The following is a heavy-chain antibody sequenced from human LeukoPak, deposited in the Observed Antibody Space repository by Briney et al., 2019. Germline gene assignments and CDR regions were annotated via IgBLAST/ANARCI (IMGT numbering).Heavy chain of an antibody. D-gene: IGHD5-18*01. J-gene: IGHJ5*02. CDR2: IYHSGST. V-gene: IGHV4-30-2*01. CDR3: ARALYRGYSYGYVGGDWFDP. CDR1: GDSISSGGYS. Sequence: ASETLSLTRAVPGDSISSGGYSWSWIRQPPGKGLEWLGYIYHSGSTYYNPSLKSRVTISVDRSKNQFSLKLSSVTAADTAVYYCARALYRGYSYGYVGGDWFDPWGQGTLVTVSS.